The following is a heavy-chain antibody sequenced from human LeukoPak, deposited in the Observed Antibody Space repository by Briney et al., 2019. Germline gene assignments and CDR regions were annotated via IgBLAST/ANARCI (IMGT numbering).Heavy chain of an antibody. D-gene: IGHD3-3*01. J-gene: IGHJ6*02. Sequence: SETLSLTCTVSGGSISSYYWSWIRQPPGKGLEWIGYIYYSGSTNYNPSLKSRITISVDTSKNQFSLKLSSVTAADTAVYYCARGTTYYDFWSGYWPGYYYYGMDVWGQGTTVTVSS. CDR1: GGSISSYY. CDR3: ARGTTYYDFWSGYWPGYYYYGMDV. CDR2: IYYSGST. V-gene: IGHV4-59*01.